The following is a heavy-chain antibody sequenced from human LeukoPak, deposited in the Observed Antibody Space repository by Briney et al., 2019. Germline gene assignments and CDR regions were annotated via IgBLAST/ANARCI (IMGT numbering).Heavy chain of an antibody. D-gene: IGHD6-6*01. CDR1: GFTFSSYA. CDR2: ISYDGSNK. Sequence: GGPLRLSCAASGFTFSSYAMHWVRQAPGKGLEWVAVISYDGSNKYYADSVKGRFTISRDNSKNTLYLQMNSLRAEDTAVYYCARDSSSSGYFDYWGQGTLVTVSS. CDR3: ARDSSSSGYFDY. V-gene: IGHV3-30*01. J-gene: IGHJ4*02.